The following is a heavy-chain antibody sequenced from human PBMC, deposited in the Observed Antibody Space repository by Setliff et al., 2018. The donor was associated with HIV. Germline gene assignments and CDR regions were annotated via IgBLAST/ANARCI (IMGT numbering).Heavy chain of an antibody. J-gene: IGHJ5*02. CDR1: GYSISSSYY. Sequence: SETLSLTCAVSGYSISSSYYWGWIRQPPGKGLEWIGNIYHSGRTYYNPSLKSRVTISLDTSTNHFSLRLSSVTAADTAVYYCSRSYCGGDCSLVVDTNWFDPWGQGTLVTVSS. D-gene: IGHD2-21*01. CDR3: SRSYCGGDCSLVVDTNWFDP. V-gene: IGHV4-38-2*01. CDR2: IYHSGRT.